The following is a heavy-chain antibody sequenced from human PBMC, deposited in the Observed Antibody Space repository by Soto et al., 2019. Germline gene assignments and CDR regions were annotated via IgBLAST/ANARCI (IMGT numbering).Heavy chain of an antibody. Sequence: PGGALRLPCAASGFTLSSYAMSWVRLAPGKRLEWVSAISGSGGSTYYADSVKGRFTISRDNSKNTLYLQMNSLRAEDTAVYYCAKVGYSSGWHDHWYLPCGHGTLVSV. J-gene: IGHJ5*02. CDR2: ISGSGGST. D-gene: IGHD6-19*01. CDR1: GFTLSSYA. V-gene: IGHV3-23*01. CDR3: AKVGYSSGWHDHWYLP.